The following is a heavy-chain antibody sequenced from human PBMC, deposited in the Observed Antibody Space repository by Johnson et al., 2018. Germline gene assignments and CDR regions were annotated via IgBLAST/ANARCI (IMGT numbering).Heavy chain of an antibody. CDR2: ILYDGTTK. V-gene: IGHV3-30*03. J-gene: IGHJ3*01. D-gene: IGHD2-2*01. Sequence: QVQLVQSGGGVVQPGRSLRLSCAASGFSFTNYGMYWVRQAPGKGLEWVAVILYDGTTKFYGDSVKGRFTISRDTSKNTLYQKLNSMRADDTAVYFCEGAHSVCSGTKCFGPRPSVMDAFDLWGHGTMVTVSS. CDR3: EGAHSVCSGTKCFGPRPSVMDAFDL. CDR1: GFSFTNYG.